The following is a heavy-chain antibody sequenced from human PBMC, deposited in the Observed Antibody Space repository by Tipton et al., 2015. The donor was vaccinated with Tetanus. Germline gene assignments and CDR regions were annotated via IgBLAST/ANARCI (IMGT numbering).Heavy chain of an antibody. CDR3: AQHQIVVVGAATLN. D-gene: IGHD2-15*01. J-gene: IGHJ4*02. CDR1: GFTFSSYA. CDR2: ISGSGGST. Sequence: SLRLSCAASGFTFSSYATSWVRQAPGKGLEWVSAISGSGGSTYYADSVKGRFTISRDNSKNTLYLQMNSLRAEDTAVYYCAQHQIVVVGAATLNWGQGTLVTVSS. V-gene: IGHV3-23*01.